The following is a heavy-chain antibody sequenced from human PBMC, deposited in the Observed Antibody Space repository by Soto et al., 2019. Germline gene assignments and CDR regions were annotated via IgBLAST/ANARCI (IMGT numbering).Heavy chain of an antibody. CDR2: ISHTGTL. J-gene: IGHJ3*01. Sequence: GGSLRLSCAVSGFTFRSYSMIWVRQAPGKELEWVSYISHTGTLYYADSVKGRFTISRDNSKNTLFLQMNSLRAEDTAIYYCVGDYGGLEGFDVWGQGTMVTVS. D-gene: IGHD3-10*01. V-gene: IGHV3-48*01. CDR3: VGDYGGLEGFDV. CDR1: GFTFRSYS.